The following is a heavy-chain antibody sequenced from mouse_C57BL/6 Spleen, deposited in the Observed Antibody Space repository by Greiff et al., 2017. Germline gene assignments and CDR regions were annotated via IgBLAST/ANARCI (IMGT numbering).Heavy chain of an antibody. V-gene: IGHV1-18*01. CDR1: GYTFTDYN. J-gene: IGHJ3*01. CDR3: ARPIYYDYDVGWFAY. CDR2: INPNNGGT. D-gene: IGHD2-4*01. Sequence: VQLQQSGPELVKPGASVKIPCKASGYTFTDYNMDWVKQSHGQSLEWIGDINPNNGGTIYNQKFKGKATLTVDKSSSTAYMELRSLTSEDTAVYYCARPIYYDYDVGWFAYWGQGTLVTVSA.